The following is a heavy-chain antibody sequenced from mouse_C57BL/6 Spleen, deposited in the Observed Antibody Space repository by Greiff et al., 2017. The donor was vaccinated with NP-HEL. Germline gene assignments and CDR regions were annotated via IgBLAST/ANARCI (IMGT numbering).Heavy chain of an antibody. CDR1: GFTFSSYA. Sequence: EVKLMESGGGLVKPGGSLKLSCAASGFTFSSYAMSWVRQTPEKRLEWVATISDGGSYTYYPDNVKGRFTISRDNAKNNLYLQMSHLKSEDTAMYYCARDDWGFYYFDYWGQGTTLTVSS. CDR2: ISDGGSYT. D-gene: IGHD4-1*01. V-gene: IGHV5-4*01. J-gene: IGHJ2*01. CDR3: ARDDWGFYYFDY.